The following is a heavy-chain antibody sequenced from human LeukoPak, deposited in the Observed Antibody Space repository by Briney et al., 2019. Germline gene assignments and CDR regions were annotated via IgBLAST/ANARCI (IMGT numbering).Heavy chain of an antibody. CDR1: GGSISSYY. J-gene: IGHJ6*02. Sequence: SETLSLTCTVSGGSISSYYWSWIRQPPGKGLEWIGHIYYSGSTNYNPSLKSRVTISVDTSKNQFSLQLSSVTAADTAVYYCARDGYSYGYGPYYYGMDVWGQGTTVTVSS. D-gene: IGHD5-18*01. CDR3: ARDGYSYGYGPYYYGMDV. V-gene: IGHV4-59*01. CDR2: IYYSGST.